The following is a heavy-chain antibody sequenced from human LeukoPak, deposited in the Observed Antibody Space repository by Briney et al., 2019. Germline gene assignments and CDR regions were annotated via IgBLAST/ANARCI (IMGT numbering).Heavy chain of an antibody. D-gene: IGHD4-17*01. V-gene: IGHV4-59*01. CDR1: GGSISSYY. Sequence: SETLSLTCTVSGGSISSYYWSWIRQPPGKGLEWIGYIYYSGSTNYNPSLKSRVTISVDTSKNQFSLKLSSVTAADTAVYYCARVRGPLWGDYVQNWFDPWGQGTLVTVSS. J-gene: IGHJ5*02. CDR2: IYYSGST. CDR3: ARVRGPLWGDYVQNWFDP.